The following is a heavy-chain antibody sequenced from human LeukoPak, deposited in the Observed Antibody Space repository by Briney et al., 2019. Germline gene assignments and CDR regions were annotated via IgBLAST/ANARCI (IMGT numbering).Heavy chain of an antibody. J-gene: IGHJ4*02. Sequence: PSETLSLTCTVSGGSISSSTYYWGWIRQPPGKGLEWIGEINHSGSTNYNPSLKSRVTISVDTSKNQFSLKLSSVTAADTAVYYCARGTMVRGVPLRWWGQGTLVTVSS. CDR2: INHSGST. V-gene: IGHV4-39*07. CDR1: GGSISSSTYY. CDR3: ARGTMVRGVPLRW. D-gene: IGHD3-10*01.